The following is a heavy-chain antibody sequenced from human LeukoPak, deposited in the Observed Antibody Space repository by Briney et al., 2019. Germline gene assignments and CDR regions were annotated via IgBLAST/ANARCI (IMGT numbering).Heavy chain of an antibody. CDR1: GFTFSRYS. Sequence: NAGGSLRLSCAASGFTFSRYSMNWVRQAPGKGLEWVSSISSDSIYIYYADSAKGRFTISRDNAQNSLYLQMNSLRAEDTAVYYCARDDDYYGSGSYSPFDYWGQGTLVTVSS. CDR2: ISSDSIYI. J-gene: IGHJ4*02. D-gene: IGHD3-10*01. CDR3: ARDDDYYGSGSYSPFDY. V-gene: IGHV3-21*01.